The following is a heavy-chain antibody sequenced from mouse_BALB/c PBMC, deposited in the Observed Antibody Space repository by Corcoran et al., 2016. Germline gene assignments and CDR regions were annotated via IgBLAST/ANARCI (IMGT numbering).Heavy chain of an antibody. J-gene: IGHJ2*01. CDR1: GYTFSSYW. V-gene: IGHV1-9*01. D-gene: IGHD1-2*01. CDR2: ILPGSGST. Sequence: QVQLQQSGAELMKPGASVKISCKATGYTFSSYWIEWVKQRPGHGLEWIGEILPGSGSTNYNEKFKGKATFTADTSSNTAYMQLSSLTSEDSAVYYCAFITTATSVDYWGQGTTFTVSS. CDR3: AFITTATSVDY.